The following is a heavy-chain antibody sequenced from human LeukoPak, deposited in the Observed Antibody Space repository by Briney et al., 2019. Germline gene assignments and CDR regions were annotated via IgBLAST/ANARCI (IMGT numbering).Heavy chain of an antibody. V-gene: IGHV4-59*01. CDR2: IYYSGST. J-gene: IGHJ4*02. CDR1: GGSISSYN. Sequence: PSETLSLTCTVSGGSISSYNWSWIRQPPGKELEWIGYIYYSGSTNYNPSLKSRVTISVDTSKNQFSLKLSSVTAADTAVYYCARGFRGDNFDYWGQGTLVTVSS. D-gene: IGHD7-27*01. CDR3: ARGFRGDNFDY.